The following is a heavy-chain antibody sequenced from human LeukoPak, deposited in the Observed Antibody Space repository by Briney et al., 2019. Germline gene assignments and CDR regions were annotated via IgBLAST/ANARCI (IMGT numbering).Heavy chain of an antibody. V-gene: IGHV4-59*08. Sequence: PSETLSLTCTVSGVSISSYYWSWIRQPPGKGLEWIGNIYYSGSTYYNPSLKSRVTISVDTSKNQFSLKLSSVTAADTAVYYCASRKLGNDYWGQGTLVTVSS. CDR1: GVSISSYY. CDR3: ASRKLGNDY. D-gene: IGHD7-27*01. J-gene: IGHJ4*02. CDR2: IYYSGST.